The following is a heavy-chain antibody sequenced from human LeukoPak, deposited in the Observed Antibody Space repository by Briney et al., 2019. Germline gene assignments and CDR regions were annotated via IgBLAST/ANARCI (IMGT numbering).Heavy chain of an antibody. CDR1: GGSISSGSYY. CDR2: IYTSGST. D-gene: IGHD1-7*01. J-gene: IGHJ6*03. CDR3: ARDGQLELYASYYYYYMDV. V-gene: IGHV4-61*02. Sequence: SETLSLTCTVSGGSISSGSYYWSWIRQPAGKGLEWIGRIYTSGSTNYNPSLKSRVTISVDTSKNQFSLKLSSVTAADTAVYYCARDGQLELYASYYYYYMDVWGKGTTVTVSS.